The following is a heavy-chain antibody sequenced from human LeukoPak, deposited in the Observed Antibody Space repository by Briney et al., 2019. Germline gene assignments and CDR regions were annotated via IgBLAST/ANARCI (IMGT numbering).Heavy chain of an antibody. V-gene: IGHV3-23*01. CDR3: ARVGYSGYDHFDY. CDR2: ISGSGGST. D-gene: IGHD5-12*01. J-gene: IGHJ4*02. CDR1: GFTFIGYA. Sequence: PGGSLRLSCAASGFTFIGYAMSWVRQAPGKGLEWVSAISGSGGSTYYADSVKGRFTISRDNAKNTLYLQMNSLRAEDTAVYYCARVGYSGYDHFDYWGQGTLVTVSS.